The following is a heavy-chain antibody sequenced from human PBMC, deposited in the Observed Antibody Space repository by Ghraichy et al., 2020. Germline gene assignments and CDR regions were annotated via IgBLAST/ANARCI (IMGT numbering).Heavy chain of an antibody. CDR1: GFNFSNYV. Sequence: GGSLRLSCVVSGFNFSNYVMSWVRQAPGKGLEWVSAISGSGGGTYDADSVNGRFTISRDNSKNTLYLQMNSLRAEDTAVYYCAKDVGWPGVSTISAPWGQGTLVTVSS. CDR3: AKDVGWPGVSTISAP. V-gene: IGHV3-23*01. J-gene: IGHJ5*02. CDR2: ISGSGGGT. D-gene: IGHD5/OR15-5a*01.